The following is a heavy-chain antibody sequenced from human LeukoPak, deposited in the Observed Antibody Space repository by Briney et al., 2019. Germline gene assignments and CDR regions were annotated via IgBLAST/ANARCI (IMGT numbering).Heavy chain of an antibody. V-gene: IGHV3-23*01. CDR2: ISGSGGST. J-gene: IGHJ4*02. Sequence: SGGSLRLSCAASGFTFSSYAMSWVRQAPGKGLEWDSAISGSGGSTYYADSVKGRFTISRDNSKNTLYLQMNSLRAEDTAVYYCASLGSGSYFGSFDYWGQGTLVTVSS. D-gene: IGHD1-26*01. CDR1: GFTFSSYA. CDR3: ASLGSGSYFGSFDY.